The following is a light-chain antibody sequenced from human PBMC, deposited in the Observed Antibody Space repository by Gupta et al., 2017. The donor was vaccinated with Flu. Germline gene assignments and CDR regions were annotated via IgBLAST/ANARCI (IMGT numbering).Light chain of an antibody. J-gene: IGLJ1*01. CDR3: SSYAGSSIRV. Sequence: SVTISCTGTSSDVGGYNYVSWYQQHPGKAPKLMIYEVTKRPSGVPDRFSGSKSGNTASLTVSGPQPDDEADYYCSSYAGSSIRVFGTGTKVT. V-gene: IGLV2-8*01. CDR1: SSDVGGYNY. CDR2: EVT.